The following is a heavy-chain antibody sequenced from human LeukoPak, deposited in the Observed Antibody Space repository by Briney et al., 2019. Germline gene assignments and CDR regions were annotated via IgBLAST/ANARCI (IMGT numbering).Heavy chain of an antibody. V-gene: IGHV3-53*01. J-gene: IGHJ3*02. CDR2: IYGGGST. Sequence: PGGSLRLSCAASGFTVSSNYMSWVRQAPGKGLEWVSVIYGGGSTYYADSVKGRFTISRDNSKNTLYLQMNSLRAEDTAVYYCARVDSATKLAFDIWGQGTMVTVSS. D-gene: IGHD3-10*01. CDR1: GFTVSSNY. CDR3: ARVDSATKLAFDI.